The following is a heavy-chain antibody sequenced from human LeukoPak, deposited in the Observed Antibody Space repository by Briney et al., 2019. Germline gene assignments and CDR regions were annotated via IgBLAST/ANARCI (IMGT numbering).Heavy chain of an antibody. CDR1: GGSFSGYY. CDR2: INHSGST. J-gene: IGHJ4*02. CDR3: ARDWFGEYYFDY. V-gene: IGHV4-34*01. Sequence: SETLSLTCAVYGGSFSGYYWSWIRQPPGKGLEWIGEINHSGSTNYNPSLKSRATISVDTSKNQFSLQLNSVTPEDTAVYYCARDWFGEYYFDYWGQGTLVTVSS. D-gene: IGHD3-10*01.